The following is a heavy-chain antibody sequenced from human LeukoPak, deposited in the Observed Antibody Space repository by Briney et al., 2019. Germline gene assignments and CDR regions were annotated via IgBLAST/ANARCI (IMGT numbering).Heavy chain of an antibody. CDR3: ARAESDEEDY. Sequence: GGSLRLSCAASGFTFSSYGMLWVRQAPGKGLEWVAVIWYDGSNKYYADSVKGRFTISRDNSKNMLYLQMNSLRAEDTAVYYCARAESDEEDYWGQGTLVTVSS. CDR2: IWYDGSNK. D-gene: IGHD2-21*01. CDR1: GFTFSSYG. J-gene: IGHJ4*02. V-gene: IGHV3-33*01.